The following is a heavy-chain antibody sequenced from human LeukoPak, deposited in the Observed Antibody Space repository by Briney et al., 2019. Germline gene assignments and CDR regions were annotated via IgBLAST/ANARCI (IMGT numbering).Heavy chain of an antibody. CDR2: IYENGGTT. CDR1: GFTFRSHA. Sequence: PGGSLRLSCVGSGFTFRSHAMSWVRQAPEKGLEFVSGIYENGGTTYYADSVKGRFTISTDNSKNTLFLQMNSLRAEDTAVYYCARDPSGNLYFDYWGQGALVTVSS. CDR3: ARDPSGNLYFDY. V-gene: IGHV3-23*01. D-gene: IGHD6-19*01. J-gene: IGHJ4*02.